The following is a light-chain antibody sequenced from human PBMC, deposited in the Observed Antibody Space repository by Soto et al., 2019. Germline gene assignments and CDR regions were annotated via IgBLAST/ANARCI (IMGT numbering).Light chain of an antibody. CDR1: SSDVGDYDY. V-gene: IGLV2-14*01. J-gene: IGLJ1*01. CDR3: SSYSSSTADL. CDR2: KVS. Sequence: SVLTTPASVSASPGQSITISCTETSSDVGDYDYVTRYKLHPGTAHKLVALKVSYRPSGVSYRVSGSKSGNTASLTISGLQAEDEADYFCSSYSSSTADLFGTGTKVTVL.